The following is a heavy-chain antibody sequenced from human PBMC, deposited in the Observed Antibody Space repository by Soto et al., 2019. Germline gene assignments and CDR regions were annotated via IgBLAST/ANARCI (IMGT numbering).Heavy chain of an antibody. J-gene: IGHJ4*02. Sequence: LRLSCAASGFTFSSYAMSWVRQAPGKGLEWVSAISGSGGSTYYADSVKGRFTISRDNSKNTLYLQMNSLRAEDTAVYYCAKSGEMATIHFDYWGQGTLVTVSS. CDR3: AKSGEMATIHFDY. D-gene: IGHD5-12*01. CDR2: ISGSGGST. V-gene: IGHV3-23*01. CDR1: GFTFSSYA.